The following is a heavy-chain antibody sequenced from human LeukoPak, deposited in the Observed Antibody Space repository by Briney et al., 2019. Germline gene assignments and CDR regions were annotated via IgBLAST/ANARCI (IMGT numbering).Heavy chain of an antibody. D-gene: IGHD2-15*01. CDR1: GFTFSSYS. Sequence: GALRLSCAASGFTFSSYSLNWVRQAPGKGREWGSYITSSSSSIYYADSVKGRFTISTDNAKNSLYLQMNSLRAEDTAMYYCARDYCSGGRCYSVDYWGQGTLVTVSS. J-gene: IGHJ4*02. V-gene: IGHV3-48*04. CDR2: ITSSSSSI. CDR3: ARDYCSGGRCYSVDY.